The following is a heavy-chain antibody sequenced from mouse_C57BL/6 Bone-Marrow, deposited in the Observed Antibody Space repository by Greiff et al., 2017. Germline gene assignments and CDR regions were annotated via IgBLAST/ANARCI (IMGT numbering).Heavy chain of an antibody. D-gene: IGHD2-5*01. V-gene: IGHV5-17*01. CDR2: ISSGSSTI. CDR1: GFTFSDYG. Sequence: EVKLMESGGGLVKPGGSLKLSCAASGFTFSDYGMHWVRQAPEKGLEWVAYISSGSSTIYYADTVKGRFTISRANAKNTLFLQMTSLRSEDTAMYYCARGYYSNYGGYAMDYWGQGTSVTVSS. J-gene: IGHJ4*01. CDR3: ARGYYSNYGGYAMDY.